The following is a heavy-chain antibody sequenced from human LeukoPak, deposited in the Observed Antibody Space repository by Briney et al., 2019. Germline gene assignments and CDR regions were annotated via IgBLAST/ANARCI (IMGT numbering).Heavy chain of an antibody. CDR2: IWYDGSNK. Sequence: GGSLRLSCAASGFTFSSYGMHWVRHAPGKGLEWVAVIWYDGSNKYYADSVKGRFTISRDNSKNTLYLQMNSLRAEDTAVYYCASSGWWGYFDYWGQGTLVTVSS. D-gene: IGHD6-19*01. J-gene: IGHJ4*02. CDR3: ASSGWWGYFDY. V-gene: IGHV3-33*01. CDR1: GFTFSSYG.